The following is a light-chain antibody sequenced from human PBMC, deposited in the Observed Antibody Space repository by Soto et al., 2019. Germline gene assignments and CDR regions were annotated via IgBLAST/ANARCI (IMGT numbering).Light chain of an antibody. CDR1: QPVEYNY. CDR3: QQYGRSPT. J-gene: IGKJ5*01. V-gene: IGKV3-20*01. Sequence: DIMLTQSPGTLSLSPGERATLSCRASQPVEYNYVAWYQPKPGQAPRLLIYGASSRATGIPDRFSGSGSGTDFTLTISRLEPEDFAVYYCQQYGRSPTFGQGTRLEIK. CDR2: GAS.